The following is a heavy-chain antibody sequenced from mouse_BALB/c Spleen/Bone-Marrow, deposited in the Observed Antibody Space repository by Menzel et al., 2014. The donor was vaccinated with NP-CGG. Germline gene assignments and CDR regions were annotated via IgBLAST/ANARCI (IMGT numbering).Heavy chain of an antibody. J-gene: IGHJ4*01. V-gene: IGHV3-8*02. D-gene: IGHD2-4*01. CDR3: ASGGPTMITYYAMDY. Sequence: EVKLEESGPSLVKPSQTLSLTCSVTGDSITSGYWNWIRKFPANKLEYMGYINFSGSTYYNPSLKSRISITRDTSKNXYYLQLNSVTTEDTATYYCASGGPTMITYYAMDYWGQGTSVTVSS. CDR1: GDSITSGY. CDR2: INFSGST.